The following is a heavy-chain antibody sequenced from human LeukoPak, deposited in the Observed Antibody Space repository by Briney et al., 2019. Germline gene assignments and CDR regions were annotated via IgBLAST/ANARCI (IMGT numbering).Heavy chain of an antibody. J-gene: IGHJ4*02. CDR1: GFTVSSNY. V-gene: IGHV3-53*01. Sequence: TGGSLRLSCAASGFTVSSNYMSWVRQAPGKGLEWVSVIYSGGSTYYADSVKGRFTISRDNSKNTLYLQMNSRRAEDTAVYYCARSVWVGKPRDNWGQGTLVTVSS. CDR3: ARSVWVGKPRDN. CDR2: IYSGGST. D-gene: IGHD3-10*01.